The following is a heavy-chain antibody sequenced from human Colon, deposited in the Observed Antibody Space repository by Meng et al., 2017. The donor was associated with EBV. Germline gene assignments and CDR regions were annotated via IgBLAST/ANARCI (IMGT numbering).Heavy chain of an antibody. J-gene: IGHJ4*02. CDR3: ARVGAYCGGDCYHPR. V-gene: IGHV4-4*02. Sequence: LHGSGPGLVNPSGTLSLTCAVSGGSLSSRNWWSWVRQPPGKGLEWIGEIYHSGSTNYNPSLKSRVTISVDESKNQFSLRLSSVTAADTAVYYCARVGAYCGGDCYHPRWGQGTLVTVSS. CDR2: IYHSGST. D-gene: IGHD2-21*02. CDR1: GGSLSSRNW.